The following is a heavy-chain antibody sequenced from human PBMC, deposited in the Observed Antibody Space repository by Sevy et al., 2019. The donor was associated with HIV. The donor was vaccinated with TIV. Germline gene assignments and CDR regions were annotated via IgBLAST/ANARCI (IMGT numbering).Heavy chain of an antibody. V-gene: IGHV3-23*01. J-gene: IGHJ4*02. Sequence: GGSLRFSCAASGFTFSTYAMNWVRQAPGKGLEWVSATSGRGGMTYYADSVKGRFTISRDNSKNTLYLQMNSLRAEDTAVYYCAREGDQQPFDYWGQGTLVTVSS. CDR3: AREGDQQPFDY. CDR1: GFTFSTYA. CDR2: TSGRGGMT. D-gene: IGHD6-13*01.